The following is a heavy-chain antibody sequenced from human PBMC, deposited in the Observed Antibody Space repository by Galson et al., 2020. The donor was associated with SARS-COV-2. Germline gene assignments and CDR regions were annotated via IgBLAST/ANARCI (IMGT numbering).Heavy chain of an antibody. V-gene: IGHV4-31*03. J-gene: IGHJ3*02. CDR1: GGSISSGGYY. D-gene: IGHD3-22*01. CDR3: ARMGTGERYYYESSGYYADAFDI. CDR2: IYYTGST. Sequence: SETLSLTCPVSGGSISSGGYYWSWIRQHPGKGLEWIGYIYYTGSTYYNPSLKSRVTISVDTSKNQFSLKLRSVTAADTAVYYCARMGTGERYYYESSGYYADAFDIWAKGQWSPSLQ.